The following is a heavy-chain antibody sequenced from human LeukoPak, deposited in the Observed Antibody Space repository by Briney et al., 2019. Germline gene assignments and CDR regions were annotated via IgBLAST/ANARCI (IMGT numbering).Heavy chain of an antibody. CDR2: ISDDGRRK. CDR3: GKDLTGGWSLDY. Sequence: GGSLRLSCAASGFTFSRSGMHWVRQAPGKGLKWAAFISDDGRRKYYADSVKGRFTISRDDSKNTVYLQMNSLRSEDTAMYYCGKDLTGGWSLDYWGQGTLVTVSS. CDR1: GFTFSRSG. V-gene: IGHV3-30*18. D-gene: IGHD6-19*01. J-gene: IGHJ4*02.